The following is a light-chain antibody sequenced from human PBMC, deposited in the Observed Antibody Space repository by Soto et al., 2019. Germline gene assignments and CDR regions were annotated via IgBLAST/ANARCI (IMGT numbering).Light chain of an antibody. CDR1: QSISSW. Sequence: DIQMTQSPSTLSASVGDRVTITCRASQSISSWLAWYQQKPGKAPKLLIYDASSLDSGVPSRFSGSGSGTEFTLTISSLQPDDFATYYCHQYNSYLWTFGQGTKVEIK. V-gene: IGKV1-5*01. J-gene: IGKJ1*01. CDR2: DAS. CDR3: HQYNSYLWT.